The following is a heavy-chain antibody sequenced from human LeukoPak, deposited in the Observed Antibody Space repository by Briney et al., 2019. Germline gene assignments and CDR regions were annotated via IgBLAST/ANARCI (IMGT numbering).Heavy chain of an antibody. J-gene: IGHJ2*01. CDR1: GYTFIDYY. Sequence: ASVKVSCKASGYTFIDYYIHWVRQAPGEGLEWMGWINPNSGGTNYAQKFQGSVTMTRDTSISTAYMELTRLNSDDTAVYYCAKNRGSGDYCYFDLGGRAPLVTVSS. D-gene: IGHD4-17*01. V-gene: IGHV1-2*02. CDR2: INPNSGGT. CDR3: AKNRGSGDYCYFDL.